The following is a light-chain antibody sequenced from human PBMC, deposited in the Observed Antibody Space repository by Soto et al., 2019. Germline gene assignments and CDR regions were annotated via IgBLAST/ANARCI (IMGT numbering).Light chain of an antibody. CDR2: EGH. CDR3: CLYVGATTYV. V-gene: IGLV2-23*01. Sequence: QSALAQPASVSGSPGQSITISCTGASGYVGTYSLVSWYQQHPGKAPKVVIYEGHKRPSGVPDRFSGSTSVNTASLTISGLQTHDEADYYCCLYVGATTYVFGTGTKLTVL. J-gene: IGLJ1*01. CDR1: SGYVGTYSL.